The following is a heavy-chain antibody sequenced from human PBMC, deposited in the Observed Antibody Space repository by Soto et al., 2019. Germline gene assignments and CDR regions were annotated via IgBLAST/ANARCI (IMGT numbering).Heavy chain of an antibody. CDR1: GFTFSSYS. D-gene: IGHD3-10*01. Sequence: EVQLVESGGGLVKPGGSLRLSCAASGFTFSSYSMNWVRQAPGKGLEWVSSISSSSSYIYYADSVKGRFTISRDNAKNSLYLQMNSLRAEDTAVYYCARGMLIWFGELLSNFDYWGQGTLVTVSS. V-gene: IGHV3-21*01. CDR2: ISSSSSYI. J-gene: IGHJ4*02. CDR3: ARGMLIWFGELLSNFDY.